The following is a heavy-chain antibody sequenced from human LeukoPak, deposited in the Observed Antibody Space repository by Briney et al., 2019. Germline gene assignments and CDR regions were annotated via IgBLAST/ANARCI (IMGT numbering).Heavy chain of an antibody. Sequence: GASVKVSCKASGYTFTSYYMHWVRQAPGQGLEWMGVINPSGGTTNYAQKFQGRITMTRDTSTSTVYMELSSLRSEDTAVYYCATEGSIAAAGSPEWYWGQGTLVTVSS. V-gene: IGHV1-46*01. J-gene: IGHJ4*02. CDR2: INPSGGTT. D-gene: IGHD6-13*01. CDR3: ATEGSIAAAGSPEWY. CDR1: GYTFTSYY.